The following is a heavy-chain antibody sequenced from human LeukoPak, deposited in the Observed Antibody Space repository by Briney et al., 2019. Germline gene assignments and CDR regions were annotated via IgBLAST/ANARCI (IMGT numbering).Heavy chain of an antibody. D-gene: IGHD3-22*01. CDR1: GFTFSSYA. CDR2: ISGSGGST. J-gene: IGHJ4*02. CDR3: AKDSEYYYDSSAHRGYFDY. V-gene: IGHV3-23*01. Sequence: GGSLRLSCAASGFTFSSYAMSWVRQAPGKGLEWVSAISGSGGSTYYADSVKGRFTISRDNSKNTLYLQMSSLRAEGTAVYYCAKDSEYYYDSSAHRGYFDYWGQGTLVTVSS.